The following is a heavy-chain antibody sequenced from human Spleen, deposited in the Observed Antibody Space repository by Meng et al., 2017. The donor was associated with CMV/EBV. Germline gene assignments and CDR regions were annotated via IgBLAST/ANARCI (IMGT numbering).Heavy chain of an antibody. CDR1: GFSFSSYG. Sequence: GESLKISCAASGFSFSSYGMHWVRQAPGKGLEWVAFIRSDGGNEHYADSVKGRFTITRDNSKNTLHLQMNSLRAEDTAVYYCARSRDGPPYYFDYWGQGTLVTVSS. CDR3: ARSRDGPPYYFDY. J-gene: IGHJ4*02. V-gene: IGHV3-30*02. CDR2: IRSDGGNE.